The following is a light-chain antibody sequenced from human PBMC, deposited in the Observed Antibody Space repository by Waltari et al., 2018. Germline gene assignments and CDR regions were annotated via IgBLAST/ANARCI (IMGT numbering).Light chain of an antibody. V-gene: IGKV1-27*01. CDR2: STS. CDR3: QKYNSAPWT. J-gene: IGKJ1*01. Sequence: DIQMTRSPSSLSASVGDRVTITCRASQGIGNYLAWYQQKPGKSPKLLIYSTSTLEAGVPPRFSGRGAGTDFSLTITSVQPEDVAIYYCQKYNSAPWTFGQGTKLEIK. CDR1: QGIGNY.